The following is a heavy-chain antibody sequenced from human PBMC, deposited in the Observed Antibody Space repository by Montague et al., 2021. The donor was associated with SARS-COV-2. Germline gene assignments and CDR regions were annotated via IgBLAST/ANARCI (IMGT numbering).Heavy chain of an antibody. CDR3: ARDPWRITIFGVVTRYGMDV. J-gene: IGHJ6*02. CDR1: GGSVSSGSYY. V-gene: IGHV4-61*01. CDR2: IYYSGST. Sequence: SETLSLTCILSGGSVSSGSYYWSWIRQPPGKGLEWIGYIYYSGSTNYNPSLKSRVTISVDTSKNQFSLKLSSVTAADTAVYYCARDPWRITIFGVVTRYGMDVRGQGTTVTVSS. D-gene: IGHD3-3*01.